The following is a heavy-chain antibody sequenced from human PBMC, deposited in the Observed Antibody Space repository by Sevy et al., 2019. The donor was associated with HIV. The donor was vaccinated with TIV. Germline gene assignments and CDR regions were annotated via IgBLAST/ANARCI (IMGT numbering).Heavy chain of an antibody. V-gene: IGHV4-34*01. CDR1: GGSFSGYY. J-gene: IGHJ5*02. D-gene: IGHD2-2*01. CDR3: ARAPPVVVVPGAPSWFDP. CDR2: INHSGST. Sequence: SETLSLTCAVYGGSFSGYYWNWIRQTPGKGLEWIGEINHSGSTNYNPSLKSRVTISVDTSKNQFSLRLNSVTAADTAGYYCARAPPVVVVPGAPSWFDPWGQGTLVTV.